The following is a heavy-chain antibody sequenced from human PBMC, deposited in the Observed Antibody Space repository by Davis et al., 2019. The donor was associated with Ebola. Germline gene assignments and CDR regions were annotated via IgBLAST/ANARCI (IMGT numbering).Heavy chain of an antibody. Sequence: GESLKISCAASGFTFSSYAIHWVRQAPGKGLEWVAVIWYGGNNKYFADSVKGRFTISRDNAKNSLYLQMNSLRAEDTAVYYCARDILGDRGMDVWGQGTTVTVSS. CDR3: ARDILGDRGMDV. CDR1: GFTFSSYA. J-gene: IGHJ6*01. D-gene: IGHD1-26*01. CDR2: IWYGGNNK. V-gene: IGHV3-33*08.